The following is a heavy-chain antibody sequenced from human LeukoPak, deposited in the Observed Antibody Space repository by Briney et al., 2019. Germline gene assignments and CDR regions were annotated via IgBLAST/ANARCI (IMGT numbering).Heavy chain of an antibody. CDR3: ARIEWERLGRAFDI. Sequence: GGPLRLSCAASGFTVSDNYMTWVRQAPGKGLEWVSSIYSAGATHYAESVKGRFTISRDNSKNTLYLQMNSLRAEDMAVYYCARIEWERLGRAFDIWGQGTMVTVSS. J-gene: IGHJ3*02. D-gene: IGHD1-26*01. V-gene: IGHV3-53*01. CDR2: IYSAGAT. CDR1: GFTVSDNY.